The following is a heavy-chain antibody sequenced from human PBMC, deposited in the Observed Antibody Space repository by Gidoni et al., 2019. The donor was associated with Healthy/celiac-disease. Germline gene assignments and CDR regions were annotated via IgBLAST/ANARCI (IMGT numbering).Heavy chain of an antibody. CDR2: VIPIFGTA. Sequence: QVQLVQSGAEVKKPGSSVKVSCKASGGTFSSYAISWVRQAPGQGLEVMGGVIPIFGTAHSAQKFQGRVTITAGESTSTAYMELSSLRSEDTAVYYCATVVGELSLFDAFDIWGQGTMVTVSS. J-gene: IGHJ3*02. V-gene: IGHV1-69*01. CDR3: ATVVGELSLFDAFDI. CDR1: GGTFSSYA. D-gene: IGHD3-16*02.